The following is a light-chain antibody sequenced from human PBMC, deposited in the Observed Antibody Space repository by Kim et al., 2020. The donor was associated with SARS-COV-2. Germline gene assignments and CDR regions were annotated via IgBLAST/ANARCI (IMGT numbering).Light chain of an antibody. CDR2: GNS. CDR3: QSYDGSLSGLV. J-gene: IGLJ2*01. Sequence: QSVLTQPPSVSGAPGQRVTISCTGSSSNIGAGYDVHWYQQLPGTAPKLLIYGNSNRPSGVPDRFSGSKSGTSASLAITGLQAEDEADYYCQSYDGSLSGLVFGGGTQLTVL. V-gene: IGLV1-40*01. CDR1: SSNIGAGYD.